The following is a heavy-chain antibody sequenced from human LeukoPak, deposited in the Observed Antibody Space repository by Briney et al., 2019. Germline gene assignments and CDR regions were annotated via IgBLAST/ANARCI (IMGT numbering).Heavy chain of an antibody. D-gene: IGHD3-10*01. CDR1: GDIVSSNSAA. CDR3: ARLGLSGPNFDY. CDR2: TYYRSKLYN. J-gene: IGHJ4*02. V-gene: IGHV6-1*01. Sequence: SQTLSLTCALSGDIVSSNSAAWNWIRQSPSRGLEWLGRTYYRSKLYNDYAVSVKSRITINPDTSKNQFSLQLNSVTPEDTAVYYCARLGLSGPNFDYWGQGTLVTVSS.